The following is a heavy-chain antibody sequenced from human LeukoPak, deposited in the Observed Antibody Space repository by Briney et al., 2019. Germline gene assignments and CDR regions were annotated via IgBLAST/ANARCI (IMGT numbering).Heavy chain of an antibody. CDR2: ISAYNGNT. J-gene: IGHJ4*02. CDR3: ARSASLGVVTAIVDY. Sequence: ASVKVSCKASGYTFTNYGISWVRQAPGQGLEWTGWISAYNGNTNYAQKLQGRVTMTTDTSTSTAYMELRSLRSDDTAVYYCARSASLGVVTAIVDYWGQGTLVTVSS. D-gene: IGHD2-21*02. V-gene: IGHV1-18*01. CDR1: GYTFTNYG.